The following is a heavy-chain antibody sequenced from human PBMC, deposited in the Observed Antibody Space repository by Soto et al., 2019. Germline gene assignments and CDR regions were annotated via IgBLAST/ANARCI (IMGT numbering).Heavy chain of an antibody. D-gene: IGHD6-13*01. V-gene: IGHV1-46*01. J-gene: IGHJ6*02. CDR2: INPSGGST. CDR1: GYTFTSYY. CDR3: ARDGAIAAAGPPYYYGMDV. Sequence: ASVKVSCKASGYTFTSYYMHWVRQAPGQGLEWMGIINPSGGSTSYAQKFQGRVTMTRDTSASTVYMELSSLRSEDSAVYYCARDGAIAAAGPPYYYGMDVWGQGTTVTVSS.